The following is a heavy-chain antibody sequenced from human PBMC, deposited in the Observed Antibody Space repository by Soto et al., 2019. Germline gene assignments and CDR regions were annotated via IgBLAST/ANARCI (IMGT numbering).Heavy chain of an antibody. CDR2: IIPIFGTP. J-gene: IGHJ4*02. CDR1: GGTFNNYV. V-gene: IGHV1-69*06. Sequence: SVKVSCKASGGTFNNYVINWVRQAPGQGLEWMAGIIPIFGTPNYAQKFQGRVTITADKSTSTAYMGLNSLRSEDTAVYYCAGRCDGTNCLAHFDYWGQGTLVTVSS. CDR3: AGRCDGTNCLAHFDY. D-gene: IGHD2-2*01.